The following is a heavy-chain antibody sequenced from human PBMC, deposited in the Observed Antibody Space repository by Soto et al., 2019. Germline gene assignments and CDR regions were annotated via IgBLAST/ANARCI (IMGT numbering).Heavy chain of an antibody. V-gene: IGHV4-59*08. CDR2: IYYSGST. J-gene: IGHJ5*02. D-gene: IGHD6-19*01. Sequence: SETLSLTCTVSGGSISSYYWSWIRQPPGKGLEWIGYIYYSGSTNYNPSLKSRVTISVDTSKNQFSLKLSSVTAADTAVYYCARHRGIAVAGTLNWFDPWGQGTLVTVSS. CDR1: GGSISSYY. CDR3: ARHRGIAVAGTLNWFDP.